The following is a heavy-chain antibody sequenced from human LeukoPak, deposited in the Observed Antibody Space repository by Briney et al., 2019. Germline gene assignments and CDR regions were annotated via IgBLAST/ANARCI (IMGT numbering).Heavy chain of an antibody. CDR3: ATPLDYYDSSGYHQGGD. V-gene: IGHV3-7*03. D-gene: IGHD3-22*01. CDR2: IKQDGSEK. CDR1: GFTFSTYW. Sequence: GGSLRLSCAASGFTFSTYWMSWVRQAPGKGLEWVANIKQDGSEKHYVDSVKGRFTISRDNAKNSLYLQMNSLRAEDTAVYYCATPLDYYDSSGYHQGGDWGQGTLVTVSS. J-gene: IGHJ4*02.